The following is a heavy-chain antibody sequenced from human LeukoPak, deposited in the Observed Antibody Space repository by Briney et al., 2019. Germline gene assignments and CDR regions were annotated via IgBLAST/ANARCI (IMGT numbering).Heavy chain of an antibody. D-gene: IGHD3-22*01. CDR3: ATPSHPSAILNYNDSSGYYYEFPDY. V-gene: IGHV3-23*01. Sequence: GGSLRLSCAASGFTFSSYAMSWVRQAPGKGLEWVSAISGSGGSTYYADSVKGRFTISRDNSKNTLYLQMNSLRAEDTAVYYCATPSHPSAILNYNDSSGYYYEFPDYWGQGTLVTVSS. CDR2: ISGSGGST. J-gene: IGHJ4*02. CDR1: GFTFSSYA.